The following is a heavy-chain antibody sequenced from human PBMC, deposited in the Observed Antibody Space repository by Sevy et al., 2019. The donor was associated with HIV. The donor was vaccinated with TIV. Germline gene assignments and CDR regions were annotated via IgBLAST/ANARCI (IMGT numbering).Heavy chain of an antibody. D-gene: IGHD3-22*01. CDR1: GHTLNRLG. Sequence: ASVKVSCKVYGHTLNRLGMHWVRQAPGKGLEWMGSFDPEDGETFQAQKFQGRVTMTDATSTDTAYRELSSLGSEDTAVYYCAATKDYYENSGSPFDYWGQGTLVTVSS. CDR2: FDPEDGET. J-gene: IGHJ4*02. V-gene: IGHV1-24*01. CDR3: AATKDYYENSGSPFDY.